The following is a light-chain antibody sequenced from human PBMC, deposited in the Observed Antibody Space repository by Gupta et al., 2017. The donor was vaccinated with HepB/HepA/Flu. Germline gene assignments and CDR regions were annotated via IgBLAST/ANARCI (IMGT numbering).Light chain of an antibody. CDR2: SAS. V-gene: IGKV3-20*01. J-gene: IGKJ1*01. CDR1: QSVSDNY. Sequence: EIVLTQSPGTLSLSPGERATLSCRTSQSVSDNYLAWYQQKPGQAPRLLIYSASSRATGIPDRFSGSGSGTDFTLTISRLEPEDFAVYYCQQDDHSPTTFGQGTKVEIK. CDR3: QQDDHSPTT.